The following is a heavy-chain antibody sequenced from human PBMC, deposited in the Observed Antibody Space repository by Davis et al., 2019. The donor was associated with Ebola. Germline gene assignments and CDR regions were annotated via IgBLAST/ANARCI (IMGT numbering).Heavy chain of an antibody. V-gene: IGHV1-18*01. Sequence: ASVKVSCKASGYTFTSYGISWVRQAPGQGLEWMGWISAYNGNTNYAQKLQGRVTMTTDTSTSTAYMELRSLRSDDTAVYYCARGLGYCSGGSCYRLHPYYYGMDVWGQGTTVTVSS. CDR2: ISAYNGNT. J-gene: IGHJ6*02. CDR3: ARGLGYCSGGSCYRLHPYYYGMDV. D-gene: IGHD2-15*01. CDR1: GYTFTSYG.